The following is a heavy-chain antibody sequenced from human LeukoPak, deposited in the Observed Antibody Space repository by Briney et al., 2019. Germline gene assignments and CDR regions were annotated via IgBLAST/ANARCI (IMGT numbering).Heavy chain of an antibody. J-gene: IGHJ4*02. CDR3: ARHVGSSWLTPLEY. CDR1: GGSISSYY. V-gene: IGHV4-59*08. Sequence: PSETLSLTCTVSGGSISSYYWSWIRQPPGKGLEWIGYIYYSGSTNYNPSLKSRVTISVDTSKNQFSLKLSSVTAADTAVYYCARHVGSSWLTPLEYWGQGTLVTVSS. D-gene: IGHD6-13*01. CDR2: IYYSGST.